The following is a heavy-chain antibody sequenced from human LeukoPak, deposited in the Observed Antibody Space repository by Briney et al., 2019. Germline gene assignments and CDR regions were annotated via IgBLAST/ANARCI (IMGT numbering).Heavy chain of an antibody. Sequence: ASVKVSCKASGYTFTGYYMHWVRQAPGQGLEWMGWINPNSGGTNYAQKFQGRVTMTRDTSISTAYMELSRLRSDDTAVYYCARRSSSSSRRGWFDPWGQGTLVTVSS. CDR2: INPNSGGT. CDR1: GYTFTGYY. J-gene: IGHJ5*02. V-gene: IGHV1-2*02. CDR3: ARRSSSSSRRGWFDP. D-gene: IGHD6-6*01.